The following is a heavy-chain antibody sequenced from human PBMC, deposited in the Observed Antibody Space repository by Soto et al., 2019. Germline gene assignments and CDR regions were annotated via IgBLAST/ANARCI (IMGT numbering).Heavy chain of an antibody. D-gene: IGHD3-22*01. CDR1: GGSISSYY. CDR3: ARDYDSSGYPSGQFDP. CDR2: IYYIGST. Sequence: SETLSLTCTVSGGSISSYYWSWIRQPPGKGLEWIRYIYYIGSTNYNPSLKSRVTISVDTYKNQFSLKLSSVTAADTAVYYCARDYDSSGYPSGQFDPWGQGTLVTVSS. V-gene: IGHV4-59*01. J-gene: IGHJ5*02.